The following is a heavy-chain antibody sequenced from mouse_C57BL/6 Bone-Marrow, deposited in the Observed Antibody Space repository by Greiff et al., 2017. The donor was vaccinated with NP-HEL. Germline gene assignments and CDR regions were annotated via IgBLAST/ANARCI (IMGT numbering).Heavy chain of an antibody. D-gene: IGHD1-1*01. J-gene: IGHJ2*01. Sequence: QVHVKQSGAELVRPGASVKLSCKASGYTFTDYYINWVKQRPGQGLEWIARIYPGSGNTYYNEKFKGKATLTAEKSSSTAYMQLSSLTSEDSAVYFCARGVYYGSSLFDYWGQGTTLTVSS. CDR2: IYPGSGNT. CDR1: GYTFTDYY. CDR3: ARGVYYGSSLFDY. V-gene: IGHV1-76*01.